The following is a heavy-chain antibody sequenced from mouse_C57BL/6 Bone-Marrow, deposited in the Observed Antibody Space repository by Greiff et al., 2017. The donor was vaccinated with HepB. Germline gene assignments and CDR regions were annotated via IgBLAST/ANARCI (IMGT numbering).Heavy chain of an antibody. Sequence: QVHVKQSGAELVKPGASVKISCKASGYAFSSYWMNWVKQRPGKGLEWIGQIFTGDGDTNYNGKFKGKATLTADKSSITAYMQLSSLTSEDSAVYFCARLEYSNFFDYWGQGTTLTVSS. CDR1: GYAFSSYW. CDR3: ARLEYSNFFDY. CDR2: IFTGDGDT. D-gene: IGHD2-5*01. J-gene: IGHJ2*01. V-gene: IGHV1-80*01.